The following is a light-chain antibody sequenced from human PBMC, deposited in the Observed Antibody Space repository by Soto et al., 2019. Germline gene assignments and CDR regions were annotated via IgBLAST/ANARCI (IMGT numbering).Light chain of an antibody. CDR2: GAS. CDR3: QHDGSSRT. Sequence: EIVLTQSPGTLALSPGERASLSCRASQSVTSNYLAWYQQKPGQAPRLLIYGASSRATGIPDRFSGRESGTDFTLTSSRREPEDFAVYYGQHDGSSRTFGQGTKVEIK. J-gene: IGKJ1*01. V-gene: IGKV3-20*01. CDR1: QSVTSNY.